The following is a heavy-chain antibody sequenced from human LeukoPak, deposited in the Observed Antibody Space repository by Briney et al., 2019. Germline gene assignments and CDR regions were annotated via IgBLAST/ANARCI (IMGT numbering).Heavy chain of an antibody. J-gene: IGHJ6*03. CDR3: ARGRTSCYFCSPYYYYMDV. CDR2: IYYSGST. V-gene: IGHV4-39*07. CDR1: GGSISSSSYY. D-gene: IGHD2-2*01. Sequence: SETLSLTCTVSGGSISSSSYYWGWIRQPPGKGLEWIGSIYYSGSTYYNPSLKSRVTISVDTSKNQFSLKLSSVTAADTAVYYCARGRTSCYFCSPYYYYMDVWGKGTTVTVSS.